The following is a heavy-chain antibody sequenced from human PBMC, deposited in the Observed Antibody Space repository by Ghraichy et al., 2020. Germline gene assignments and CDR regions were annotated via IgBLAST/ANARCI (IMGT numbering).Heavy chain of an antibody. J-gene: IGHJ5*02. CDR3: TRRFYNWLDP. CDR1: GYTFISNF. CDR2: INPSDGIS. D-gene: IGHD3-10*01. Sequence: ASVKVSCKASGYTFISNFIHWVRLAPGQGLEWMGFINPSDGISTYAQKFQHRVTMTRDTSTNTVYMELSSLGSEDTAVYFCTRRFYNWLDPWGQGTLVTVSS. V-gene: IGHV1-46*01.